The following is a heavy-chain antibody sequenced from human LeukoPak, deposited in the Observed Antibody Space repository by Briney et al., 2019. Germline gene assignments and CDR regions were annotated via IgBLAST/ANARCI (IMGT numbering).Heavy chain of an antibody. Sequence: GESLKISCKGSGYSFTSYWIGWVRQMPGKGLEWTGIIYPGDSDTRYSPSFQGQVTISADKSISTAYLQWSSLKASDTAMYYCARRFRCNGGSCYGSDYWGQGTLVTVSS. D-gene: IGHD2-15*01. CDR3: ARRFRCNGGSCYGSDY. J-gene: IGHJ4*02. CDR2: IYPGDSDT. CDR1: GYSFTSYW. V-gene: IGHV5-51*01.